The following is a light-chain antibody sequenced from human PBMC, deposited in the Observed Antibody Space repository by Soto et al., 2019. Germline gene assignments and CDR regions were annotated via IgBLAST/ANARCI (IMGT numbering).Light chain of an antibody. CDR1: QSVSSY. J-gene: IGKJ4*01. Sequence: ETVLTQSPATLSLSPGERATLSCRASQSVSSYLAWYQQKPGQAPRLLIYDASNRATGIPARFSGSGSGTDFTLTISSLEPADFAVYYCEQRSNWPPTFGGGTKVEIK. CDR2: DAS. CDR3: EQRSNWPPT. V-gene: IGKV3-11*01.